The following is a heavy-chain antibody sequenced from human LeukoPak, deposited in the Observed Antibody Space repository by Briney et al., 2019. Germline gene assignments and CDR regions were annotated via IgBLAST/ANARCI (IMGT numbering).Heavy chain of an antibody. CDR1: GFTFSTDW. CDR2: IKEDGSEK. Sequence: GWSLRLSCAASGFTFSTDWMAWVRQAPGKGLEWVANIKEDGSEKNYVDSVKGRFTISGDNANNPLSLQMNSLRAEDTAVYYCARDRTIYSSNWYDALDIWGQGTMVTVSS. J-gene: IGHJ3*02. D-gene: IGHD6-13*01. V-gene: IGHV3-7*05. CDR3: ARDRTIYSSNWYDALDI.